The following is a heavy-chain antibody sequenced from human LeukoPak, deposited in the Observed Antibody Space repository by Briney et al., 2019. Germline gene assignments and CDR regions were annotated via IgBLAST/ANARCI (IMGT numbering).Heavy chain of an antibody. D-gene: IGHD3-10*01. J-gene: IGHJ4*02. V-gene: IGHV4-34*01. CDR2: INHSGST. CDR3: ARGPFRITMVRGAFDY. Sequence: SETLSLTCAVYGGSFSGYYWTWTAHPPGKGLSWIGEINHSGSTNYNPSLKSRVTISVDTSKNQFSLKLSSVTAADTAVYYCARGPFRITMVRGAFDYWGQGTLVTVSS. CDR1: GGSFSGYY.